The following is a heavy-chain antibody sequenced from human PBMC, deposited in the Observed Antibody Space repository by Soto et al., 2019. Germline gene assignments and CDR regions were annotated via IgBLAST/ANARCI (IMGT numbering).Heavy chain of an antibody. CDR3: ARVVVDYYYYGMDV. Sequence: PSETLSLTCTVSGGSISSFSWSWIRQHPGKGLEWIGYIYYSGSTYYNPSLKSRVTISVDTSKNQFSLKLSSVTAADTAVYYCARVVVDYYYYGMDVWGQGTTVTVSS. CDR1: GGSISSFS. CDR2: IYYSGST. D-gene: IGHD2-15*01. J-gene: IGHJ6*02. V-gene: IGHV4-59*06.